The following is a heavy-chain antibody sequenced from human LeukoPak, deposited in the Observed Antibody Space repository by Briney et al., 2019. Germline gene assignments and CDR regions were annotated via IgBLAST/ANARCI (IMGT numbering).Heavy chain of an antibody. Sequence: GGSLRLPCAASGFTFSSYAMHWVRQAPGKGLEWVAVISYDGSNKYYADSVKGRFTISRDNSKNTQYLQMNCLRAEDTAVYYCARDQIASRLDYWGQGTLVTVSS. D-gene: IGHD6-25*01. CDR1: GFTFSSYA. J-gene: IGHJ4*02. CDR3: ARDQIASRLDY. CDR2: ISYDGSNK. V-gene: IGHV3-30-3*01.